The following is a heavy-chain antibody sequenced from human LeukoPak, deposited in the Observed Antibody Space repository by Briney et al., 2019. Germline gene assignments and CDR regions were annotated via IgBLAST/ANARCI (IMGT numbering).Heavy chain of an antibody. CDR1: GGSISSYY. Sequence: PSETLSLTCTVSGGSISSYYWSWIRQPPGKGLEWIGYIYYSGSTNYNPSLKSRVTISVDTSKNQFSLKLSSVTAADTAVYYCARRPSHLNYDILTGYLYYFDYWGQGTLVTVSS. V-gene: IGHV4-59*12. D-gene: IGHD3-9*01. CDR2: IYYSGST. J-gene: IGHJ4*02. CDR3: ARRPSHLNYDILTGYLYYFDY.